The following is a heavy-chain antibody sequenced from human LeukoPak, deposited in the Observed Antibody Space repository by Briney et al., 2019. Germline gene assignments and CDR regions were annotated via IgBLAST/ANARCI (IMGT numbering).Heavy chain of an antibody. CDR3: ARGSTYYYDSSGSYPDAFDI. Sequence: GGSLRLSCAASGFTFSSYSMNWVRQAPGKGLEWVSSISSSSSYIYYADSVKGRFTISRDNAKNSLYLQMNSLRAEDTAVYYCARGSTYYYDSSGSYPDAFDIWGQGTMVTVSS. CDR2: ISSSSSYI. CDR1: GFTFSSYS. D-gene: IGHD3-22*01. V-gene: IGHV3-21*01. J-gene: IGHJ3*02.